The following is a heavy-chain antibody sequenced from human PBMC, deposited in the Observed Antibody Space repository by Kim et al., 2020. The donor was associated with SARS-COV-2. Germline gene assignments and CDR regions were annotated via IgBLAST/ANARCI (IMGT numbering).Heavy chain of an antibody. CDR3: VKVNAKYYYGSGSSGAYFDY. V-gene: IGHV3-64D*06. D-gene: IGHD3-10*01. Sequence: RFTISRDNSKNTLYLQMSSLRAEDTAVYYCVKVNAKYYYGSGSSGAYFDYWGQGTLVTVSS. J-gene: IGHJ4*02.